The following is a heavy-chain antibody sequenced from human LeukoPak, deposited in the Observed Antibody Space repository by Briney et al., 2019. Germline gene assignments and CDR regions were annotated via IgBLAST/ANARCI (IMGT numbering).Heavy chain of an antibody. CDR2: IYTSGST. Sequence: SSETLSLTCTVSGGSISSGSYYWSWIRQPAGKGLEWIGRIYTSGSTNYNPSLKSRVTISVDTSKNQFSLKLSSVTAADTAVYYCARNEWELRYFDYWGQGTLVTVSS. V-gene: IGHV4-61*02. J-gene: IGHJ4*02. D-gene: IGHD1-26*01. CDR1: GGSISSGSYY. CDR3: ARNEWELRYFDY.